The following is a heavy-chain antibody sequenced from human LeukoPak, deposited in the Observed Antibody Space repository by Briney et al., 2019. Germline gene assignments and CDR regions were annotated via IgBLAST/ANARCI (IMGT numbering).Heavy chain of an antibody. CDR2: ISSSGSTI. CDR1: GFTFSDYY. D-gene: IGHD2-2*01. CDR3: AREKIVVVPPYYYYGMDV. J-gene: IGHJ6*02. Sequence: GGSLRLSCAASGFTFSDYYMSWIRQAPGKGLEWVSYISSSGSTIYYADSVKGRFTISRDNAKNSLYLQMNSLRAEDTAVYYCAREKIVVVPPYYYYGMDVWGQGTTVTVSS. V-gene: IGHV3-11*01.